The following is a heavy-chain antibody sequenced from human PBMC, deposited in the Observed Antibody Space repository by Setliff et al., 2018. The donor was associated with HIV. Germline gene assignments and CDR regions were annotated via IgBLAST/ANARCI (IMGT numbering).Heavy chain of an antibody. Sequence: PSETLSLTFTVSGGSIISSSYYWGWIRQPPGKGLEWIGTFYYIGSTYYNPSLKSRVTISVDTSKNQFSLKLSSVTAADTAVYYCARAQYSSPAYWYVDLWGRGTLGTVSS. CDR2: FYYIGST. V-gene: IGHV4-39*07. CDR3: ARAQYSSPAYWYVDL. J-gene: IGHJ2*01. D-gene: IGHD6-6*01. CDR1: GGSIISSSYY.